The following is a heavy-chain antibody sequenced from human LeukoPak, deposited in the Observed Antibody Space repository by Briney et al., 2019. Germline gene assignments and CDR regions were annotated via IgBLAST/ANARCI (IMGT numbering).Heavy chain of an antibody. CDR3: ARGLSTVNDAFDI. V-gene: IGHV3-23*01. Sequence: GGSLRLSCAASELPFSIFPMNWVRQAPGKGLEWVSTIGASGSSTYYADSVKGRFTISRDNSKTTLYLQINSLRAEDTAVYYCARGLSTVNDAFDIWGQGTMVTVSS. CDR2: IGASGSST. J-gene: IGHJ3*02. D-gene: IGHD2-2*01. CDR1: ELPFSIFP.